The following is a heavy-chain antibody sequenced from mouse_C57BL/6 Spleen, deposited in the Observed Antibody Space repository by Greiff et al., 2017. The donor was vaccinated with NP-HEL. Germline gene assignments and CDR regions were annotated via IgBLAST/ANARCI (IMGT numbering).Heavy chain of an antibody. Sequence: QVQLQQPGAELVKPGASVKLSCKASGYTFTSYWMHWVKRRPGQGLEWIGMIHPNSGSTNYNEKFKSKATLTVDKSSSTAYMQLSSLTSEDSAVYYCARSTYYDPMDYWGQGTSVTVSS. J-gene: IGHJ4*01. D-gene: IGHD2-4*01. CDR2: IHPNSGST. CDR3: ARSTYYDPMDY. CDR1: GYTFTSYW. V-gene: IGHV1-64*01.